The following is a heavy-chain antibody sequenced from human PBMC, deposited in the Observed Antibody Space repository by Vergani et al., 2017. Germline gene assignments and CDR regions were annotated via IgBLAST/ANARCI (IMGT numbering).Heavy chain of an antibody. V-gene: IGHV4-30-2*01. D-gene: IGHD1-26*01. CDR1: GGSISSGGYS. Sequence: QLQLQESGPGLVKPSQTLSLTCAVSGGSISSGGYSWSWIRQPPGKGLEWIGYIYHSGSTYYNPSLKSRVTISVDRSKNQFSLKLGSVTAADTAVYYCARGYSGSYLDYWGQGTLVTVSS. J-gene: IGHJ4*02. CDR3: ARGYSGSYLDY. CDR2: IYHSGST.